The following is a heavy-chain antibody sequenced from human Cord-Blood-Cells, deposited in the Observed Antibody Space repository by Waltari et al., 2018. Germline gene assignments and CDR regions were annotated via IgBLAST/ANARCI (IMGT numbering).Heavy chain of an antibody. CDR2: IWYDGSNK. CDR3: ARDGRELGIVDY. CDR1: GFTFSSYG. V-gene: IGHV3-33*01. D-gene: IGHD7-27*01. Sequence: QVQLVESGGGVVQPGRSLRLSCAASGFTFSSYGMPWVRQAPGKGLGWVAVIWYDGSNKYKADSVRGRFTISRDNSKNTLCLQRNGLGAEDTAVYYWARDGRELGIVDYWGQGTLVTVSS. J-gene: IGHJ4*02.